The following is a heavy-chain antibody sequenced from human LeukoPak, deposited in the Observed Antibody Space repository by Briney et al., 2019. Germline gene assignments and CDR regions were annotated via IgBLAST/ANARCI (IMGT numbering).Heavy chain of an antibody. V-gene: IGHV3-30*03. Sequence: GGSLRLSCAASGFTFSSYGMHWVRQAPGKGLEWVAVISYDGSNKYYADSVKGRFTISRDNSKNTLYLQMNSLRAEDTAVYYCASPAYGDYALFDYWGQGTLVTVSS. CDR1: GFTFSSYG. CDR2: ISYDGSNK. CDR3: ASPAYGDYALFDY. J-gene: IGHJ4*02. D-gene: IGHD4-17*01.